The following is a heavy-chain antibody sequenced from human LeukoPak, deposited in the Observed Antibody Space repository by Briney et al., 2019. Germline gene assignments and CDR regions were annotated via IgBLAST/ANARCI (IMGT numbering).Heavy chain of an antibody. D-gene: IGHD5-12*01. V-gene: IGHV3-21*01. CDR2: ISSSSSYI. CDR1: GFTFGTYS. CDR3: ARGAYSGYES. J-gene: IGHJ4*02. Sequence: GGSLRLSCAASGFTFGTYSMNWVRQAPGKGLEWVSSISSSSSYIYYADSVKGRFTISRDNAKNSLYLQMNSLRAEDTAVYYCARGAYSGYESGGQGTLVTVSS.